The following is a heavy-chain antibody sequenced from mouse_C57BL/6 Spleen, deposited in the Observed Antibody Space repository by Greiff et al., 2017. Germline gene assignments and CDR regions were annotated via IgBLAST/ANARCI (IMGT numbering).Heavy chain of an antibody. J-gene: IGHJ4*01. CDR3: ARFTTGVEGDAMDY. CDR2: IYPRSGNT. Sequence: QVQLQQSGAELARPGASVTLSCKASGYTFTSYGISWVKQRPGQGLEWIGEIYPRSGNTYYNEKFKGKATLTADKSSSTAYMELRSLTSEDSAVYFCARFTTGVEGDAMDYWGQGTSVTVSS. V-gene: IGHV1-81*01. CDR1: GYTFTSYG. D-gene: IGHD1-1*01.